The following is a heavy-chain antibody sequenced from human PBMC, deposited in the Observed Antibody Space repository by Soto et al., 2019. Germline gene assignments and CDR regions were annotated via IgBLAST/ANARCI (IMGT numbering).Heavy chain of an antibody. CDR3: AKGNIGGSGSYYNFDY. V-gene: IGHV3-23*01. Sequence: GGSLRLSCAASGFTFSSYAMSWVRQAPGEGLEWVSTISGSGGSTYHADSVKGRFTISRDNSKNTLYLQMNSLRAEDTAVYYCAKGNIGGSGSYYNFDYWGQGTLVTVSS. CDR2: ISGSGGST. J-gene: IGHJ4*02. D-gene: IGHD3-10*01. CDR1: GFTFSSYA.